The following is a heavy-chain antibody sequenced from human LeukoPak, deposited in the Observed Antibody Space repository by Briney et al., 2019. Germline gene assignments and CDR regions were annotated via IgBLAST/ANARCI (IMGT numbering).Heavy chain of an antibody. CDR1: GGSITSDNYY. CDR3: AGSAMVTPWFFDF. V-gene: IGHV4-39*07. CDR2: IYYSGNT. Sequence: SSETLSLTCTVSGGSITSDNYYWGWIRQSPVRGLEWIGSIYYSGNTYYNPSLRSRVTISLDTSKNQFSLKLSSVTAADTAVYYCAGSAMVTPWFFDFWGQGTLVTVSS. D-gene: IGHD5-18*01. J-gene: IGHJ4*02.